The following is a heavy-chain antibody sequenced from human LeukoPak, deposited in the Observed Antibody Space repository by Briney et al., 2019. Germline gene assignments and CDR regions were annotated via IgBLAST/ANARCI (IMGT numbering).Heavy chain of an antibody. J-gene: IGHJ1*01. V-gene: IGHV4-59*12. CDR3: ASRTLAAAGTFWYFQH. CDR1: GGSISSSY. D-gene: IGHD6-13*01. Sequence: SETLSLTCTVSGGSISSSYWSWIRQPPGKGLEWIGEIYHSGSTNYNPSLKSRVTISVDKSKNQFSLKLSSVTAADTAVYYCASRTLAAAGTFWYFQHWGQGTLVTVSS. CDR2: IYHSGST.